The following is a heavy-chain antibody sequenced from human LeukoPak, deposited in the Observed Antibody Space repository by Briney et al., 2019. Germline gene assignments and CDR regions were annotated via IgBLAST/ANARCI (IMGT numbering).Heavy chain of an antibody. CDR2: ISHSGIT. J-gene: IGHJ4*02. CDR3: TRQSGTVTPIDY. Sequence: SETLSLTCGVSSGSLSGYSWGWIRQPPVKGLEWVGEISHSGITNYNASLKSRVTISLKKSESQFSLTLSSVTAADTAVYYCTRQSGTVTPIDYWSQGTLVTVSS. CDR1: SGSLSGYS. D-gene: IGHD4-17*01. V-gene: IGHV4-34*01.